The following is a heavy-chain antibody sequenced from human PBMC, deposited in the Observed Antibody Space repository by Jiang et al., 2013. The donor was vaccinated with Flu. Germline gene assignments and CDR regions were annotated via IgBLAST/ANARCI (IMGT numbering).Heavy chain of an antibody. CDR3: ARDELIVSSFPNWYFDF. CDR1: GYSFSDYA. Sequence: SGAEVKKPGASVRLSCKASGYSFSDYAIHWVRQAPGQGLEWIGWINAGSGRTKYSQRFQGRVTIDRDASATTVFLELTSLRSEDTGTYFCARDELIVSSFPNWYFDFWGHGSLISVSS. D-gene: IGHD2-21*01. J-gene: IGHJ2*01. CDR2: INAGSGRT. V-gene: IGHV1-3*01.